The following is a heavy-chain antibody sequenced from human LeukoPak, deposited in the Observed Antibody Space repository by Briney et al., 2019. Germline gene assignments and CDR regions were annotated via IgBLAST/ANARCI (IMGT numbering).Heavy chain of an antibody. J-gene: IGHJ4*02. D-gene: IGHD1/OR15-1a*01. CDR3: AREEETTNFYY. CDR2: THHSGTT. V-gene: IGHV4-38-2*02. CDR1: GYSIRSGYY. Sequence: SETLSLTCAVAGYSIRSGYYGGWIRQPPGKGLEWIGSTHHSGTTYYNPSLKRRVTISVDTAKNQFSLSLSSVTAADPAVYSFAREEETTNFYYWGQGTLVTVSS.